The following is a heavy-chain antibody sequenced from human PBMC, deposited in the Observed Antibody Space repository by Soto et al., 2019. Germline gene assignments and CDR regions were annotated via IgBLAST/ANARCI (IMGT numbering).Heavy chain of an antibody. Sequence: SQTLSLTCAISGDSVSSNSAAWNWSRQAPSRGIEGLGRTYYRSKWYNDYAVSVKSRITINPDTSKSQSSLQLNSVPPEDRAVDYCSSVLVFPQGSGYSRYDGFDPWGQGTL. J-gene: IGHJ5*02. CDR2: TYYRSKWYN. D-gene: IGHD2-15*01. CDR1: GDSVSSNSAA. CDR3: SSVLVFPQGSGYSRYDGFDP. V-gene: IGHV6-1*01.